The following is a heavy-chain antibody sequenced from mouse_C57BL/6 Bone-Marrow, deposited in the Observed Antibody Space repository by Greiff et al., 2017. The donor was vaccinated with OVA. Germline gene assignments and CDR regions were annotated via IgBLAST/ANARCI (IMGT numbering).Heavy chain of an antibody. V-gene: IGHV1-69*01. J-gene: IGHJ3*01. CDR3: AREGDLGWVAY. CDR2: IDPSDSYT. Sequence: VQLQQPGAELVMPGASVKLSCKASGYTFTSYWMHWVKQRPGQGLEWIGEIDPSDSYTNYNQKFKGKSTLTVDKSSSTAYMQLSSLTSEDSAVYDCAREGDLGWVAYWGQGTLVTVSA. D-gene: IGHD2-13*01. CDR1: GYTFTSYW.